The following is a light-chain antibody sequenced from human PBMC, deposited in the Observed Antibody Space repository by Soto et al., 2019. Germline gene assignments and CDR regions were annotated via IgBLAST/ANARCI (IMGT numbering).Light chain of an antibody. J-gene: IGLJ2*01. CDR2: EVN. Sequence: QSALTQPPSASASPGHSVTISCTGTSSDVGNYNYVSWYQQHPGKAPKLVIFEVNKRPSGVPDRFSGFKSGNTASLTVSGLQAEDEAAYYCTSYAGSNKLVFGGGTKLTVL. CDR3: TSYAGSNKLV. CDR1: SSDVGNYNY. V-gene: IGLV2-8*01.